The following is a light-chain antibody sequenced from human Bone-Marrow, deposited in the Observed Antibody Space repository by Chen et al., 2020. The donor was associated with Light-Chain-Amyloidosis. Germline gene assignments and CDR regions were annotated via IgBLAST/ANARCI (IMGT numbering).Light chain of an antibody. CDR1: NIGSTS. CDR3: QVWDRSSDRPV. V-gene: IGLV3-21*02. J-gene: IGLJ3*02. Sequence: SYVLTQPSSVSVAPGQTATIACGGNNIGSTSVLWYQQTPGQAPLLVVYDDSDRPSGIPERLSGSNSGNTATLTISRVEAGDEADYYWQVWDRSSDRPVFGGGTKLTVL. CDR2: DDS.